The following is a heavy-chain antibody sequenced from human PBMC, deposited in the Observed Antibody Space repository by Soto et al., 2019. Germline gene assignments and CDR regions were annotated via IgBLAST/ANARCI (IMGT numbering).Heavy chain of an antibody. CDR2: ISSSGAAT. V-gene: IGHV3-23*01. D-gene: IGHD1-20*01. J-gene: IGHJ6*02. CDR3: AKDFFSALTGKDFYYGFDV. CDR1: GFTFSDYA. Sequence: QLLQSGGGLVQPGGSLRLSCAASGFTFSDYAMTWVRQAPGKGLEWVSVISSSGAATHYGDSVRGRFSISRDNPKNTLFLQMNGLRVEDTAVYYCAKDFFSALTGKDFYYGFDVWGQGTTVTVSS.